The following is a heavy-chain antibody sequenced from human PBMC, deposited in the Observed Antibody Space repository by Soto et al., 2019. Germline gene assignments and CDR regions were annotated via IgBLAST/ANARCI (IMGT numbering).Heavy chain of an antibody. V-gene: IGHV3-30*18. D-gene: IGHD3-22*01. CDR2: ISYDGSNK. Sequence: VGSLRLSCAASGFTFSSYGMHWVRQAPGKGLEWVAVISYDGSNKYYADSVKGRFTISRDNSKNTLYLQMNSLRAEDTAVYYCAKDWEYYYDSSGYSPFDYWGQGTLVTVSS. CDR3: AKDWEYYYDSSGYSPFDY. J-gene: IGHJ4*02. CDR1: GFTFSSYG.